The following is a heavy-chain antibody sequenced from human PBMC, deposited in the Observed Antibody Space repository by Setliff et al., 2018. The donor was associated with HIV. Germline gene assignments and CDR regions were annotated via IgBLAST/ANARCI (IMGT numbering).Heavy chain of an antibody. D-gene: IGHD6-19*01. J-gene: IGHJ4*02. CDR3: ARQGAVTDHSFDS. V-gene: IGHV4-39*01. Sequence: SETLSLTCTVSGDSITSGHYYWGWIRQPPGRGLEWIGNILSGRDTYYNPSLKSRVSMSVDTSKNQFSLRLTSVTAADTAVYFCARQGAVTDHSFDSWGPGALVTVS. CDR2: ILSGRDT. CDR1: GDSITSGHYY.